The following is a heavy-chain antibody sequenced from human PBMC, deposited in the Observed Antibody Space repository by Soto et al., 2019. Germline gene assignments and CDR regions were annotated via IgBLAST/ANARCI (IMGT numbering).Heavy chain of an antibody. D-gene: IGHD3-22*01. V-gene: IGHV4-30-2*01. CDR2: IYHSGRT. CDR1: GGSISSGGYS. CDR3: ARGDSSGYYFSYYFHY. Sequence: PSETLSLTCAVSGGSISSGGYSWSWMRQPPGKGLEWIGYIYHSGRTYYNPSLKRRVTISVDRSKNHFSLNLSSVTAADTAVYYCARGDSSGYYFSYYFHYWRQGTLVTVSS. J-gene: IGHJ4*02.